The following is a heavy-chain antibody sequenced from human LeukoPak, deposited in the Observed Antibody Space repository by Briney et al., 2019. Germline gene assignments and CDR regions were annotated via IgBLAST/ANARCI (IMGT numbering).Heavy chain of an antibody. CDR1: GGSISSSSYY. Sequence: SETLSLTCTVFGGSISSSSYYWGWIRQPPGKGLEWIGSMYYSGSTYYNPSLKSRVTISVDTSKNQFSLKLSSVTAADTAVYYCARHERYVGWNPGRAFDIWGQGTMVTVSS. J-gene: IGHJ3*02. CDR2: MYYSGST. CDR3: ARHERYVGWNPGRAFDI. D-gene: IGHD1-1*01. V-gene: IGHV4-39*01.